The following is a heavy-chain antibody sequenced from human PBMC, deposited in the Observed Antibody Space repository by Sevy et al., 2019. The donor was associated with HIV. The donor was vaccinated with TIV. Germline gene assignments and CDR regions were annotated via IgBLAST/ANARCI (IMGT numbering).Heavy chain of an antibody. CDR1: GFTFSEYS. CDR2: LSFGCGEI. V-gene: IGHV3-23*01. J-gene: IGHJ4*02. Sequence: GGSLRLSCAASGFTFSEYSMSWVHQPPGKGLEWVSTLSFGCGEINYADSVKGRFTISRDNSKSSVYLQMNNLRPEDTAVYYCAREGCTKPHDYWGQGTLVTVSS. CDR3: AREGCTKPHDY. D-gene: IGHD2-8*01.